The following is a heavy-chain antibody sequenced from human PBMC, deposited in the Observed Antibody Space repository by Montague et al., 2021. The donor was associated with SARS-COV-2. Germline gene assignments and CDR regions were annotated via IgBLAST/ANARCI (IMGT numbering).Heavy chain of an antibody. CDR2: IYYSGGI. CDR3: ARAFSVRSAVNWFDP. V-gene: IGHV4-59*11. J-gene: IGHJ5*02. CDR1: GSSMSDHY. D-gene: IGHD3-10*01. Sequence: SETLSLTCSVSGSSMSDHYWAWIRQPPGKGLEWLAYIYYSGGINSNASLKSRVSMSVDTSKNQFSLKLTSVTAADTAVYYCARAFSVRSAVNWFDPGGQGTLVTVSS.